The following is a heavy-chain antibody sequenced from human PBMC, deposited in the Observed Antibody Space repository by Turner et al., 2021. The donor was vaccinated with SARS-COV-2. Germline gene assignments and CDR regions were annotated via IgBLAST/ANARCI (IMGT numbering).Heavy chain of an antibody. CDR3: ARRTQGYFNYGMDV. Sequence: QVQLQESGPGLVKPSGTLSLTCAVSGGSISSSNWWSWVRTPPGTGLEWIGEIYHSGSTNYNPSLKSRVTISVYKSKNQFSLKLSSVTAADTAVYYCARRTQGYFNYGMDVWGQGTTVTVSS. CDR2: IYHSGST. V-gene: IGHV4-4*02. J-gene: IGHJ6*02. CDR1: GGSISSSNW. D-gene: IGHD6-13*01.